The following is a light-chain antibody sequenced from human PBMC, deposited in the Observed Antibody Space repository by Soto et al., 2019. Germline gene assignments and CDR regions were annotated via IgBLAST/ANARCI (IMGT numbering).Light chain of an antibody. CDR3: QQYNSYSPVT. CDR1: QSISSW. CDR2: KAS. J-gene: IGKJ4*01. V-gene: IGKV1-5*03. Sequence: DIQMTQSPSTLSASVGDRVTITCRASQSISSWLAWYQQKPGKAPKLLIYKASSLESGVPSRFSGSGSWTEFTLTISSLQPDDFATYYCQQYNSYSPVTVGGGTKVEIK.